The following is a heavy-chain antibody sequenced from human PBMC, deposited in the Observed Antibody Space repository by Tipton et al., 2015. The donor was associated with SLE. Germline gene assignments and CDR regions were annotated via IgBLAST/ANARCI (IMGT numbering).Heavy chain of an antibody. J-gene: IGHJ3*02. Sequence: TLSLTCTVSGGSISSGDYYWSWIRQPPGKGLEWIGSIYYSGTTYYHPSLKSRVTISVDTSKNQFSLKLSSVTAADTAVYYCARDRPRLRFKSGAFDIWGQGTMVTVSS. CDR1: GGSISSGDYY. CDR2: IYYSGTT. CDR3: ARDRPRLRFKSGAFDI. V-gene: IGHV4-39*07. D-gene: IGHD4-17*01.